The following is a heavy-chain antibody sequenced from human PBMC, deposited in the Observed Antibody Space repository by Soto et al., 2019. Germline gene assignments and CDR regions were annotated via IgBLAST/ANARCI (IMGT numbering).Heavy chain of an antibody. CDR1: GGSFSGYY. CDR2: INHSGST. CDR3: AREGVSMVRGVKYGDY. D-gene: IGHD3-10*01. V-gene: IGHV4-34*01. Sequence: QVQLQQWGAGLLKPSETLSLTCAVYGGSFSGYYWSWIRQPPGKGLEWIGEINHSGSTNYNPSLKRRATISVDTSKNQFALKLSSVTAADTAVYYCAREGVSMVRGVKYGDYWGQGTLVTVSS. J-gene: IGHJ4*02.